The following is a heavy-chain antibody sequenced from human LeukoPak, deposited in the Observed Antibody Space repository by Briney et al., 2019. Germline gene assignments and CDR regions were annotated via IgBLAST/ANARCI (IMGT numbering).Heavy chain of an antibody. CDR1: GGSISSDKYY. J-gene: IGHJ4*02. CDR3: ARPVSSGGWYYFEY. V-gene: IGHV4-39*01. D-gene: IGHD6-19*01. Sequence: SETLSLTCTVSGGSISSDKYYWGWIRQPPGKGLEWIGSIYYGGTTFYNPSLKSRVTISVDTSKNQFSLKLRSVTAGDTAVYYCARPVSSGGWYYFEYWGQGSLVTVSA. CDR2: IYYGGTT.